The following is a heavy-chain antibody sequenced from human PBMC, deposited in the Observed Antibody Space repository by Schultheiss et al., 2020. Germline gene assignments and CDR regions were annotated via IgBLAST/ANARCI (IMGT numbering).Heavy chain of an antibody. D-gene: IGHD1-1*01. CDR1: GFTFSNYW. CDR3: ARGWTGTYYYYMDV. J-gene: IGHJ6*03. Sequence: GGSLRLSCAASGFTFSNYWMHWVRQSPGKGLVWVSRIDSDGSTTSYADSVKGRFTISRDNAKNSLYLQMNSLRAEDTAVYYCARGWTGTYYYYMDVWGKGTTVTVSS. V-gene: IGHV3-74*01. CDR2: IDSDGSTT.